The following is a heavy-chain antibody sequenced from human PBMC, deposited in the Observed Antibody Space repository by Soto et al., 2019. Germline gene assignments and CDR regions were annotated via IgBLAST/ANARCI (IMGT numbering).Heavy chain of an antibody. D-gene: IGHD3-10*01. V-gene: IGHV1-46*01. CDR3: ARGPPLWFGEFFASGY. Sequence: ASVKVSCKASGYTFTDYFIHWVRQAPGQGVEWMGIISPTDGTTSYAQNFQGRVIMTRDTSTSTAYMELSSLRSEDTAVYYCARGPPLWFGEFFASGYWGQGTLVTVSS. J-gene: IGHJ4*02. CDR2: ISPTDGTT. CDR1: GYTFTDYF.